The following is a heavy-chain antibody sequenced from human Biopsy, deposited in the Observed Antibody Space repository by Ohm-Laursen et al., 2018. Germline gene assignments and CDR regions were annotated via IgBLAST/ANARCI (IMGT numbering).Heavy chain of an antibody. J-gene: IGHJ3*01. Sequence: ASVKVSCKTSGYAFPNFGISWVRQAPGRGLEWMGWISPYNGNGDYEKNFHGRVTLTADTSTSTVYMELRSLRSGDTAVYYCATSHYFESTGYAFDFWGQGTMVGVSS. CDR2: ISPYNGNG. V-gene: IGHV1-18*01. D-gene: IGHD3-22*01. CDR1: GYAFPNFG. CDR3: ATSHYFESTGYAFDF.